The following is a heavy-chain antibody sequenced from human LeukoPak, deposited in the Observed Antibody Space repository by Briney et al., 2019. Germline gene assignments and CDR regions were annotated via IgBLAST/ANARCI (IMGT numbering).Heavy chain of an antibody. CDR1: GFTLSSSW. Sequence: AGGSLRLSCAASGFTLSSSWMHWVRQVPGKGLLWVSRINSDGSGTSYADSVKGRFTISRDNAKNTLYLQMNGLRVEDTAVYYCARGKTGNLHFDYWGQGTLVTVSS. V-gene: IGHV3-74*01. CDR3: ARGKTGNLHFDY. J-gene: IGHJ4*02. CDR2: INSDGSGT. D-gene: IGHD7-27*01.